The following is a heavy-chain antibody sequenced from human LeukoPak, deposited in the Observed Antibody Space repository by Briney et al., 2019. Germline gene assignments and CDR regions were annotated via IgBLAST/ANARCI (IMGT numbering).Heavy chain of an antibody. CDR3: ARDPGGSHSSSSFPDFGY. Sequence: GGSLRLSCAASGFTFSSYEINWVRQAPGKGLEWVSSISSSSSYIYYADSVKGRFTISRDNAKNSLYLQMSSLRAEDTAVYYCARDPGGSHSSSSFPDFGYWGQGTLVTVSS. CDR1: GFTFSSYE. V-gene: IGHV3-21*01. CDR2: ISSSSSYI. J-gene: IGHJ4*02. D-gene: IGHD6-6*01.